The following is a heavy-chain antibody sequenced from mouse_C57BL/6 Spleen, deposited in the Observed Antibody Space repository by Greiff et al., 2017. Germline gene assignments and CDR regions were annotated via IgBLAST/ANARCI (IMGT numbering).Heavy chain of an antibody. CDR3: ARSYYRNYDWYFDV. CDR1: GYTFTDYN. Sequence: EVQLQQSGPELVKPGASVKMSCKASGYTFTDYNMHWVKQSHGKSLEWIGYINPNNGGTSYNQKFKGKATLTVNKSSSTAYMELRSLTSEDSAVYYCARSYYRNYDWYFDVWGTGTTVTVSS. V-gene: IGHV1-22*01. D-gene: IGHD2-5*01. CDR2: INPNNGGT. J-gene: IGHJ1*03.